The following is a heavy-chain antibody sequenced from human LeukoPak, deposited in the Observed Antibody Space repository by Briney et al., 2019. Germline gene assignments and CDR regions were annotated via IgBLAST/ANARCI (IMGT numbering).Heavy chain of an antibody. CDR1: GFTFSSYS. J-gene: IGHJ4*02. CDR3: ARVRFGGSKYYFDY. V-gene: IGHV3-21*01. Sequence: PGGSLRLSCAASGFTFSSYSMNWVRQAPGKGLEWVSSISSSSSYIYYADSVKGRFTISRDNAKNSPYLQMNSLRAEDTAVYYCARVRFGGSKYYFDYWGQGTLVTVSS. D-gene: IGHD1-26*01. CDR2: ISSSSSYI.